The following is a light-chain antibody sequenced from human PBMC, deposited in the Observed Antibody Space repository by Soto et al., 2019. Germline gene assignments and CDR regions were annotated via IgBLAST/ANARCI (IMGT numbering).Light chain of an antibody. V-gene: IGKV4-1*01. CDR2: AAS. CDR3: QQYNNWPYT. CDR1: QSFLYISNNNNY. J-gene: IGKJ2*01. Sequence: DIVMTQSPDSLAVSLGERATINCKSIQSFLYISNNNNYLAWYQQKPGQAPRLLIYAASARATGIPARFSGSGSGTDFTLTIRSLQSEDFAVYYCQQYNNWPYTFGQGTKVDI.